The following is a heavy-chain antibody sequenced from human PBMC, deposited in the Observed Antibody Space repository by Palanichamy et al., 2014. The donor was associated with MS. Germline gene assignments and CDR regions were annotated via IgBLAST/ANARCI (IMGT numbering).Heavy chain of an antibody. D-gene: IGHD3-3*01. CDR1: GFTFSHAW. J-gene: IGHJ4*02. CDR2: IKNKIDGGTT. V-gene: IGHV3-15*01. Sequence: EVQMVESGGGLVKPGGSLRLACAASGFTFSHAWMNWVRQAPGKGLEWVGRIKNKIDGGTTDLAAPVTGRFTISRDDSRNTLYLQMHSLKTEDTAVYFCMTGFGGSGNYNDYWGPGTLVTVSP. CDR3: MTGFGGSGNYNDY.